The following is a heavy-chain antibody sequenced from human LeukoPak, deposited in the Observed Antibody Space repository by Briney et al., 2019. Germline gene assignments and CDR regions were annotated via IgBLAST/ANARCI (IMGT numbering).Heavy chain of an antibody. Sequence: GGSLRLSCAASGCTFSSYWMHWVRQAPGKGLVWVSRINSDGSSTSYADSVKGRFTISRDNAKNTLYLQMNSLRAEDTAVYYCARDPRGGLTMKDWGQGTLVTVSS. CDR1: GCTFSSYW. D-gene: IGHD3-22*01. CDR2: INSDGSST. V-gene: IGHV3-74*01. J-gene: IGHJ4*02. CDR3: ARDPRGGLTMKD.